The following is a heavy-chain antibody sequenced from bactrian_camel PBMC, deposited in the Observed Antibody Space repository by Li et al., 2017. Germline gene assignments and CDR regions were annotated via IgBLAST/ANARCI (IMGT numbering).Heavy chain of an antibody. CDR3: VRSLGAYSDSVGSGDFYH. D-gene: IGHD4*01. CDR2: TSSSGSRT. V-gene: IGHV3S40*01. Sequence: VQLVESGGGLVQPGGSLRVSCEASGFTFSSCDMKWLRLHPGKGLSWIASTSSSGSRTSYASSVQGRFTISRDSAKNTLYLQMNSLKVEDTGAYYCVRSLGAYSDSVGSGDFYHWDQGTQVTVS. CDR1: GFTFSSCD. J-gene: IGHJ4*01.